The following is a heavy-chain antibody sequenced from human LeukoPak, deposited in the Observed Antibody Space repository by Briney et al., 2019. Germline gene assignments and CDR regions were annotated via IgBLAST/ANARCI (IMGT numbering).Heavy chain of an antibody. J-gene: IGHJ4*02. CDR1: GFTFSNYW. Sequence: GGSLRLSCAASGFTFSNYWMSWVRQAPGKGLEWVANIKFDGSDKFYVDSVKGRFTISRDNAKNLLYLQMNSLRVEDTAVYYCARGFLWFGELFQVDYWGQGTLVTVSS. CDR3: ARGFLWFGELFQVDY. V-gene: IGHV3-7*01. D-gene: IGHD3-10*01. CDR2: IKFDGSDK.